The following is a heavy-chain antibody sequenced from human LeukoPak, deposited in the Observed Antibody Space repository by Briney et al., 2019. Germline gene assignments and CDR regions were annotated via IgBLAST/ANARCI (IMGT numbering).Heavy chain of an antibody. J-gene: IGHJ5*02. CDR3: ARQDISDYVWGSYRYTGSNWFVP. CDR2: NYYSGST. CDR1: GGSISSYY. D-gene: IGHD3-16*02. Sequence: SETLSLTCTVSGGSISSYYWSWIRQPPGKGLEWIGYNYYSGSTNYNASLKSRVTISVDTSKNQFSLKLSSVTAADTAVYYCARQDISDYVWGSYRYTGSNWFVPWGQGTLVTVSS. V-gene: IGHV4-59*08.